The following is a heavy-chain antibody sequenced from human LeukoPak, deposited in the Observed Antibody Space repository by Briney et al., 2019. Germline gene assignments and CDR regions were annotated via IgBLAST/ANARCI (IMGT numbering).Heavy chain of an antibody. CDR1: GGSISSYY. J-gene: IGHJ5*02. CDR2: IYYSGST. V-gene: IGHV4-59*01. Sequence: SETLSLTCTVSGGSISSYYWSWIRQPPGKGLEWIGYIYYSGSTNCNPSLESRVTISVDTSKNQFSLKLSSVTAADTAVYYCARVLVVVAATAIWFDPWGQGTLVTVSS. CDR3: ARVLVVVAATAIWFDP. D-gene: IGHD2-15*01.